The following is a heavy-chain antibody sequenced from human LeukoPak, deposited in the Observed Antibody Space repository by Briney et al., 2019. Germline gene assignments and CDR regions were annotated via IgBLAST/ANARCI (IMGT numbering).Heavy chain of an antibody. D-gene: IGHD6-13*01. CDR1: GGSISSYY. V-gene: IGHV4-59*08. Sequence: PSETLSLTCTVSGGSISSYYWSWLRQPPGKGLEWIGYIYYSGSTNYNPSLKSRVTISVDTSKNQFSLKLSSVTAADTAVYYCAARYSSSWYGGWGQGTLVTVSS. CDR3: AARYSSSWYGG. J-gene: IGHJ4*02. CDR2: IYYSGST.